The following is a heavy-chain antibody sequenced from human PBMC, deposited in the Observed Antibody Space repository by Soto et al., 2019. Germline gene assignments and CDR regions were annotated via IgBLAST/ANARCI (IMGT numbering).Heavy chain of an antibody. D-gene: IGHD6-13*01. J-gene: IGHJ5*02. CDR1: GGSISSGGYY. CDR2: IYYSGST. Sequence: QVQLQESGPGLVKPSQTLSLTCTVSGGSISSGGYYWSWIRQHPGKGLEWIGYIYYSGSTYYNPFLKSRVTISVDTSKNQFSLKLSSVTAADTAVYYCARGTWGSWYWFDPWGQGTLVTVSS. CDR3: ARGTWGSWYWFDP. V-gene: IGHV4-31*03.